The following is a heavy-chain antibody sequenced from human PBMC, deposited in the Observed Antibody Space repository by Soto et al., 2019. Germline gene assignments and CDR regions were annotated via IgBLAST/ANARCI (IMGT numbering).Heavy chain of an antibody. Sequence: GESLKISCAASGFTFSSYWMHWVRQAPGKGLVWVSRINSDGSSTSYADSVKGRFTISRDNAKNTLYLQMNSLRAEDTAVYYCASRAAAGFDYWGQGTLVTVSS. CDR1: GFTFSSYW. D-gene: IGHD6-13*01. CDR2: INSDGSST. V-gene: IGHV3-74*01. J-gene: IGHJ4*02. CDR3: ASRAAAGFDY.